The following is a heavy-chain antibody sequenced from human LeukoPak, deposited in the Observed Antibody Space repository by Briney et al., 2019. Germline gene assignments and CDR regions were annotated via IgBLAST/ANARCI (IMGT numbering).Heavy chain of an antibody. J-gene: IGHJ5*02. D-gene: IGHD3-22*01. CDR3: AREVGYSTSYYGRFDP. CDR1: GYTFTGYY. Sequence: APVKVSCKASGYTFTGYYMHWVRQAPGQGLEWMGWINPSSGGTNYAQKFQGRVTMTRDTSISTAYMELANLRSDDTAVFYCAREVGYSTSYYGRFDPWGQGTLVIVSS. CDR2: INPSSGGT. V-gene: IGHV1-2*02.